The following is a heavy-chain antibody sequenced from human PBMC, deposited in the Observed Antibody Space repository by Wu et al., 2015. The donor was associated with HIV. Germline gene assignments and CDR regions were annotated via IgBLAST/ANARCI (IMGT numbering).Heavy chain of an antibody. CDR2: INPSGGST. V-gene: IGHV1-46*03. CDR3: ARDSSSSGVDYYYYYMDV. Sequence: QVQLVQSGAEVKKPGASVKVSCKASGYTFTSYYMHWVRQAPGQGLEWMGIINPSGGSTSYAQKFQGRVTMTRDTSTSTVYMELSSLRSEDTAVYYCARDSSSSGVDYYYYYMDVWGKGTTVTVSS. J-gene: IGHJ6*03. D-gene: IGHD6-6*01. CDR1: GYTFTSYY.